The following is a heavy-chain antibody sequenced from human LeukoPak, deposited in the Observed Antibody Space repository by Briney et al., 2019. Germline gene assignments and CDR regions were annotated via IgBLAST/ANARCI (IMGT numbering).Heavy chain of an antibody. Sequence: GGSLRLSCAASGFTFSSYSMNWVRHAPGRGLEWVSSISSSSSYIYYADSVKGRFTISRDNSKNSLYLQMNSLRAEDTAVYYCASSDSGWYEDFDYWGQGTLVTVSS. CDR3: ASSDSGWYEDFDY. CDR2: ISSSSSYI. D-gene: IGHD6-19*01. J-gene: IGHJ4*02. CDR1: GFTFSSYS. V-gene: IGHV3-21*01.